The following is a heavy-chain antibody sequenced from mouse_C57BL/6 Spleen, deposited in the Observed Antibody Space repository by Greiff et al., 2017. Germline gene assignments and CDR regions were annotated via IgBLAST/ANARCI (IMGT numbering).Heavy chain of an antibody. J-gene: IGHJ1*03. D-gene: IGHD1-1*01. CDR3: AKSTGSSYLYFDV. CDR2: IYPRSGNT. CDR1: GYTFTSYG. V-gene: IGHV1-81*01. Sequence: QVQLQQSGAELARPGASVKLSCKASGYTFTSYGISWVKQRTGQGLEWIGEIYPRSGNTYYNEKFKGKATLTADKSSSTAYMGLRSLTSEDSAVYYCAKSTGSSYLYFDVWGTGTTVTVAS.